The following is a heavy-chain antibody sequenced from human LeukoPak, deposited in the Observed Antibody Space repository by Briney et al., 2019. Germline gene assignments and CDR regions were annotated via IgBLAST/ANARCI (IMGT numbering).Heavy chain of an antibody. CDR2: IWSDGSKK. CDR3: ARESGSSSGMDV. D-gene: IGHD1-26*01. CDR1: GFTLSNYA. V-gene: IGHV3-33*01. J-gene: IGHJ6*02. Sequence: SGGSLRLSCAASGFTLSNYAMHWVRQAPGTGLEWVAVIWSDGSKKYYADSVRGRLTISRDNSKNTLYLQMNSLRAEDTAVYYCARESGSSSGMDVWGQGTTVTVSS.